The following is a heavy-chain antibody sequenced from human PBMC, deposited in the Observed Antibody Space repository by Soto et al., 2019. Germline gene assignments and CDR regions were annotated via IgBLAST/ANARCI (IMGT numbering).Heavy chain of an antibody. CDR3: PTPRSSLPWPPFDP. Sequence: QVKLVDSGGGVVQPGRSLRLSCRTSGFTFSSYGMHWVRQAPGKGPEWVAFISNDGSKTDYADSVKGRFTVSRDNPKNTLFLQMNSLRGADTAVYYCPTPRSSLPWPPFDPWGHGTLVTVSS. CDR1: GFTFSSYG. D-gene: IGHD3-16*01. V-gene: IGHV3-30*03. CDR2: ISNDGSKT. J-gene: IGHJ5*02.